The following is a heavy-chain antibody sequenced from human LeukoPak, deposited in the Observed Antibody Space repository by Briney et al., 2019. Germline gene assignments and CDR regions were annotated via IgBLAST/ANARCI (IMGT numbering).Heavy chain of an antibody. Sequence: GGSLRLSCTASGLTFSSAWMSWVRQAPGKGLEWIGHIRGKADGGTPDYPAPVKGKFTISRDDSKSTLFLQMDSLQIEDTAVYYCTTARRASSSLDYWGQGTLVTVSS. CDR1: GLTFSSAW. CDR2: IRGKADGGTP. J-gene: IGHJ4*02. D-gene: IGHD5-24*01. V-gene: IGHV3-15*01. CDR3: TTARRASSSLDY.